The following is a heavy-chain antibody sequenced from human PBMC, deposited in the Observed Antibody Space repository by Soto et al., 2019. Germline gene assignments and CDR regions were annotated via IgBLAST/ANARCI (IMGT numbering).Heavy chain of an antibody. V-gene: IGHV4-31*03. J-gene: IGHJ4*02. CDR1: GGSISSGGYY. CDR2: IYYSGST. CDR3: ARDHCGDCYYFDY. Sequence: QVQLQESGPGLVKPSQTLSLTCTVSGGSISSGGYYWSWIRQHPGKGLEWIGYIYYSGSTYYNPSLKSRVTISVDTSKNQFFLKLSSVTAADTAVYYCARDHCGDCYYFDYWGQGTLVTVSS. D-gene: IGHD2-21*02.